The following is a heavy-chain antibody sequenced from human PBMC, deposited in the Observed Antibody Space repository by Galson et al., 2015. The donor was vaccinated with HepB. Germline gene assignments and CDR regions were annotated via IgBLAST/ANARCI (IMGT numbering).Heavy chain of an antibody. CDR3: AQSRWGI. D-gene: IGHD6-19*01. CDR2: AYHSGGGT. J-gene: IGHJ4*02. CDR1: GFIFTKCD. V-gene: IGHV3-23*01. Sequence: SLRLSCAASGFIFTKCDMTWVRQAPGMGLEWVSTAYHSGGGTSYADSVKGRFTISRDDSKNMVYLQMDSLKAEDTAVYYCAQSRWGIGGQGTLVTVSS.